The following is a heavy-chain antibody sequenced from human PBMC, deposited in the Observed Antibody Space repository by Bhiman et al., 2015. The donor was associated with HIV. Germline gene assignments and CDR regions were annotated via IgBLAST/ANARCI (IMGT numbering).Heavy chain of an antibody. CDR3: ARDGEVRVGLSGTLSPFDM. D-gene: IGHD3/OR15-3a*01. CDR1: GFIFRNYN. Sequence: EVQLVESGGGLVKPGGSLRLSCATSGFIFRNYNLNWVRQAPGKGLEWVSSISGSSSFIYYADSVKGRFTISRDNAKNSLYLQMNSLSVDDTAVYYCARDGEVRVGLSGTLSPFDMWGQGTIGHRLF. V-gene: IGHV3-21*02. J-gene: IGHJ3*02. CDR2: ISGSSSFI.